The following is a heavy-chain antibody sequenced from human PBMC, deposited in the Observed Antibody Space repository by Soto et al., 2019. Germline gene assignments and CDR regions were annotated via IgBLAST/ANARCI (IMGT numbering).Heavy chain of an antibody. Sequence: GGSLRLSCAASGFDASVNYMTWVRQAPGKGLEWVSAIISVVSTFYADSVKGRFTISRDNSKNTLYLQMNSLRVEDTAMYYCVREKYYYGMDVWCQGTAVTVSS. CDR3: VREKYYYGMDV. CDR1: GFDASVNY. V-gene: IGHV3-66*01. CDR2: IISVVST. J-gene: IGHJ6*02.